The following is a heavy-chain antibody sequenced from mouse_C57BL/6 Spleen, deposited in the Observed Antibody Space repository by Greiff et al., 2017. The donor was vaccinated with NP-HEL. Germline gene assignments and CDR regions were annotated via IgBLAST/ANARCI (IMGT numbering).Heavy chain of an antibody. CDR1: GFTFSSYA. CDR2: ISDGGSYT. V-gene: IGHV5-4*01. CDR3: ARITSNYFDY. J-gene: IGHJ2*01. Sequence: EVHLVESGGGLVKPGGSLKLSCAASGFTFSSYAMSWVRQTPEKRLEWVATISDGGSYTYYPDNVKGRFTISRDNAKNNLYLQMSHLKSEDTAMYYCARITSNYFDYWGQGTTLTVSS. D-gene: IGHD1-3*01.